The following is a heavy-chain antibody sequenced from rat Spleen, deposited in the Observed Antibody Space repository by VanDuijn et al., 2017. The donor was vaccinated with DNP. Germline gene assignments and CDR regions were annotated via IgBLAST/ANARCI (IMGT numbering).Heavy chain of an antibody. CDR1: GFTFSNYD. D-gene: IGHD1-3*01. V-gene: IGHV5-7*01. Sequence: EVQLVESGGGLVQPGRSMKLSCAASGFTFSNYDMAWVRQAPKKGLEWVATISYDGSSTYYRDSVKGRFTISRDNAKSTLYLQRDSLRSEDTATYYCARLDYGSFFDYWGQGVMVTVSS. J-gene: IGHJ2*01. CDR3: ARLDYGSFFDY. CDR2: ISYDGSST.